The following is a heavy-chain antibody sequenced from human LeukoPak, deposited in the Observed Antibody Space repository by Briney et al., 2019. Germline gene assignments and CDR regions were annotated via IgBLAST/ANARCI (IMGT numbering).Heavy chain of an antibody. J-gene: IGHJ4*02. CDR2: MRYDGSNK. D-gene: IGHD3-9*01. CDR3: AKDQHYDILTGYYTSVFDY. V-gene: IGHV3-30*02. Sequence: PGGSLRLSCAASGFTFSSYAMHWVRQAPGKGLEWVAFMRYDGSNKYYADSVKGRFTISRDNSKNTLYLQMNSLRAEDTAVYYCAKDQHYDILTGYYTSVFDYWGQGTLVIVSS. CDR1: GFTFSSYA.